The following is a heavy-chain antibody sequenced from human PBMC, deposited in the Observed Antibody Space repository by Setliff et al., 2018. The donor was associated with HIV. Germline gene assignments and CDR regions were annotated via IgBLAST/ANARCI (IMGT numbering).Heavy chain of an antibody. D-gene: IGHD3-10*01. CDR1: GGSISSGNSY. Sequence: SETLSLTCTVSGGSISSGNSYWSWIRQPAGKGLEWIGHIHNSGSTKYNPSLKSRVTISVDTSKNQFSLKLSSVTAADTAVDYCARFHYYGSGSYSARDAFDIWGQGTMVTVSS. J-gene: IGHJ3*02. CDR2: IHNSGST. CDR3: ARFHYYGSGSYSARDAFDI. V-gene: IGHV4-61*10.